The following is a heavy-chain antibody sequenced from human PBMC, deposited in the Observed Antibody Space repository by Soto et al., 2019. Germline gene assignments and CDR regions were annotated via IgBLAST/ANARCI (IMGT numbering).Heavy chain of an antibody. CDR1: GYTFTGYY. V-gene: IGHV1-2*02. D-gene: IGHD3-16*02. J-gene: IGHJ4*02. Sequence: AASVKVSCKASGYTFTGYYIHWVRQAPGQGLEWMGWINPDSGGTNYAQKFQGRVTMTRDTSISTAYMELSSLRSDDTAVYYCARPNRLGELSLFDYWGQGTLVTVSS. CDR2: INPDSGGT. CDR3: ARPNRLGELSLFDY.